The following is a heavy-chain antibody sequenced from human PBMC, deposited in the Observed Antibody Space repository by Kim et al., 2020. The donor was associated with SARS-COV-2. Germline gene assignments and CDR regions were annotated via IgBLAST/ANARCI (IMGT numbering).Heavy chain of an antibody. CDR3: ARDSSSSSGWSWFDP. Sequence: PSLKSRVTISVDTSKNQFSLKLSSVTAADTAVYYCARDSSSSSGWSWFDPWGQGTLVTVSS. D-gene: IGHD6-19*01. V-gene: IGHV4-59*01. J-gene: IGHJ5*02.